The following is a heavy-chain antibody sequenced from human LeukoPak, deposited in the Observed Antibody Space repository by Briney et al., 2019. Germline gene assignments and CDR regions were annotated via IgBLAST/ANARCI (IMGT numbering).Heavy chain of an antibody. Sequence: SETLSLTCTVSGGSISSGSYYWSWIRQPAGKGLEWIGRIYTSGSTNYNPSLKSRVTISVDTSKNQFSLKLSSVTAADTAVYYCARDLGDYDYVWGSYRPSRFDPWGQGTLVTVSS. V-gene: IGHV4-61*02. J-gene: IGHJ5*02. D-gene: IGHD3-16*02. CDR1: GGSISSGSYY. CDR3: ARDLGDYDYVWGSYRPSRFDP. CDR2: IYTSGST.